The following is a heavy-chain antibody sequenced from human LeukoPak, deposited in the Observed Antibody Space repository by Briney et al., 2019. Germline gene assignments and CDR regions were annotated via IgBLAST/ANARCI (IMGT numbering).Heavy chain of an antibody. J-gene: IGHJ4*02. CDR2: IKQDGSEK. D-gene: IGHD6-13*01. V-gene: IGHV3-7*01. CDR1: GFTFSTYW. Sequence: GGSLRLTCAASGFTFSTYWMSWVRQAPGKGLEWVANIKQDGSEKYYVDSVKGRFTISRDNAKNSLYLQMNSLRAEDTAMYYCARDSAGNDYWGQGTLVTVSS. CDR3: ARDSAGNDY.